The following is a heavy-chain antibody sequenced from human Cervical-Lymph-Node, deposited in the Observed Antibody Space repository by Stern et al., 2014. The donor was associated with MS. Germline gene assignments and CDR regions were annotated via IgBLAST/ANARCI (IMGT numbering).Heavy chain of an antibody. Sequence: VQLVQSGGGMVQPGRSLRISCEDSGFKFDDFAMHWVRQAPGKGLEWVSGLGWNSEGRGYADSVQGRFTISRDNAKSSLYLQMNSLTAEDTALYYCAKADDYAAGIDAWGQGTLVVVSS. CDR2: LGWNSEGR. D-gene: IGHD3-16*01. J-gene: IGHJ5*02. CDR1: GFKFDDFA. CDR3: AKADDYAAGIDA. V-gene: IGHV3-9*01.